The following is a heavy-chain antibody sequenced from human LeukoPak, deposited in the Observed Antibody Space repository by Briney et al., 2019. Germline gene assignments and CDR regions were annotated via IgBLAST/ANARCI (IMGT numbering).Heavy chain of an antibody. V-gene: IGHV4-39*01. J-gene: IGHJ3*02. Sequence: SETLSLTCVVSGGSVSSSDYYWGWIRRPPGKGLEWIGSMSSGGTTNDSPSLKSRVTISVDTSRNQFSLKLSSVTAADTAVYYSARQFGYTSASDGFDIWGQGTMVTVSS. CDR1: GGSVSSSDYY. D-gene: IGHD6-19*01. CDR2: MSSGGTT. CDR3: ARQFGYTSASDGFDI.